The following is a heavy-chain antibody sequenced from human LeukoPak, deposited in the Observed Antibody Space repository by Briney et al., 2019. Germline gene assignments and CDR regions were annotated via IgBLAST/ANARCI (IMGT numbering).Heavy chain of an antibody. CDR1: GYTLPELS. J-gene: IGHJ4*02. V-gene: IGHV1-24*01. CDR3: GTIDESGLELGY. Sequence: ASVKVSCKVCGYTLPELSMHWVRQAAGKEREGMGGFDPEDGETTYAQQCQGRATMTEDTSTDTAYMELSSLRSEAPAVYYGGTIDESGLELGYWGQGTLVTVSS. CDR2: FDPEDGET.